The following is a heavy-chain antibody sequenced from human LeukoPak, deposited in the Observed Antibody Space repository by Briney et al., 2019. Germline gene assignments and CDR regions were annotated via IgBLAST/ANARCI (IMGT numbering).Heavy chain of an antibody. CDR3: AKKEQQLGGRFDP. V-gene: IGHV3-23*01. CDR1: GFNFNIYA. CDR2: ISGTGVHT. Sequence: PGDSLRLSCAASGFNFNIYAMSWVRPAPGKGLEWVSRISGTGVHTSYIDSVKGLFTISRDNSKNTQYLQMNSVRADDTAVYCCAKKEQQLGGRFDPWGQGTLVTVSS. D-gene: IGHD1-1*01. J-gene: IGHJ5*02.